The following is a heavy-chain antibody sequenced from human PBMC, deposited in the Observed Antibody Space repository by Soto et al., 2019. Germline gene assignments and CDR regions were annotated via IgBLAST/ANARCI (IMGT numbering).Heavy chain of an antibody. CDR3: ARRFYCSGGSCQFFNWFDP. Sequence: SETLSLTCAVSGYSISSGYYWGWIRQPPGKGLEWIGSIYHSGSTYYNPSLKSRVTISVDTSKNQFSLKLSSVTAADTAVYYCARRFYCSGGSCQFFNWFDPWGKGTLVTVSS. V-gene: IGHV4-38-2*01. CDR1: GYSISSGYY. J-gene: IGHJ5*02. D-gene: IGHD2-15*01. CDR2: IYHSGST.